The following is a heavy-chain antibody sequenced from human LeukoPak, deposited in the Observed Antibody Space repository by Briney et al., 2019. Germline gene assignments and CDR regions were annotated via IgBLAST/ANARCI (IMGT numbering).Heavy chain of an antibody. Sequence: MTSETLSLTCTASGGSISSYYWSWIRQPPGKGLEWIGYIYYSGSTNYNPSLKSRVTISVDTSKNQFSLKLSSVTAADTAVYYCARQEGDYDDAFDIWGQGTMVTVSS. CDR1: GGSISSYY. CDR3: ARQEGDYDDAFDI. D-gene: IGHD4-17*01. J-gene: IGHJ3*02. V-gene: IGHV4-59*08. CDR2: IYYSGST.